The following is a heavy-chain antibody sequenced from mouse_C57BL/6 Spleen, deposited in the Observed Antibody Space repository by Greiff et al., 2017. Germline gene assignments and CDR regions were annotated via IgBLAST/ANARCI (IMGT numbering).Heavy chain of an antibody. V-gene: IGHV1-81*01. J-gene: IGHJ4*01. D-gene: IGHD1-1*01. CDR3: ARPPITTVEDYAMDY. Sequence: VQLQQSGAELARPGASVKLSCKASGYTFTSYGISWVKQRTGQGLEWIGEIYPRSGNTYYTEKFKGTATLTADKSSSTAYMELRSLTSAYSAVYFCARPPITTVEDYAMDYWGQGTSVTVSS. CDR1: GYTFTSYG. CDR2: IYPRSGNT.